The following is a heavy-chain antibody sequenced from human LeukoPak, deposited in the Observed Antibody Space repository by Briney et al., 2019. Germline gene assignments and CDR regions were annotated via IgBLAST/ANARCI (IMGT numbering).Heavy chain of an antibody. CDR3: ARAEEQLAPYYYYGMDV. Sequence: PGGSLRLSCVGSGFRFSDYWMTWVRQAPGKGLEWVSSISSSSNYIYYADSVKGRFTISRDNAKNSLYLQMNSLRAEDTAVYYCARAEEQLAPYYYYGMDVWGKGTTVTVSS. V-gene: IGHV3-21*01. CDR2: ISSSSNYI. CDR1: GFRFSDYW. J-gene: IGHJ6*04. D-gene: IGHD6-13*01.